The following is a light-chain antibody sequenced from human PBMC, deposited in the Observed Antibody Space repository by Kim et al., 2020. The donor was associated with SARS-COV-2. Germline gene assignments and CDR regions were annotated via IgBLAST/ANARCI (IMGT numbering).Light chain of an antibody. V-gene: IGLV7-46*01. Sequence: PGGTVTLTCGSNTGAVTSGHYPYWFQQKPGQAPRTLIYDTGIKHSWTPARFSGSLLGGKAALTLSGAQADDEADYYCLLHYSGPRVFGGGTQLTVL. CDR1: TGAVTSGHY. CDR2: DTG. CDR3: LLHYSGPRV. J-gene: IGLJ2*01.